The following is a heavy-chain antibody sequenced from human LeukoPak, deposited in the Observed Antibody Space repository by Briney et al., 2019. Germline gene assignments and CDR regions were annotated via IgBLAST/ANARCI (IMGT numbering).Heavy chain of an antibody. Sequence: VKISCKASGGTFSSYAISWVRQAPGQGLEWMGRIIPIFGTANYAQKFQGRVTITTDESTSTAYMELSSLRSEDTAVYYCARGDSSGYYYVSFDYWGQGTLVTVSS. CDR3: ARGDSSGYYYVSFDY. D-gene: IGHD3-22*01. CDR1: GGTFSSYA. V-gene: IGHV1-69*13. J-gene: IGHJ4*02. CDR2: IIPIFGTA.